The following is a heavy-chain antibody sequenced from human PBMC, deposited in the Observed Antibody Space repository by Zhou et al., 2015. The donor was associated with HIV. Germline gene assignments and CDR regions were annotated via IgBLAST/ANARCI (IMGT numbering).Heavy chain of an antibody. V-gene: IGHV1-69*06. CDR2: IIPMFNRA. Sequence: QVQLVQSGAEVKKPGSSVRVSCQASGGSFSNYAFSWVRQAPGQGLEWMGGIIPMFNRANYAQKFQGRVTITADRSTSTAYMELRSLRFEDTAMYYCARASDYSNLTPSDHWGQGTLVTVSS. CDR3: ARASDYSNLTPSDH. CDR1: GGSFSNYA. J-gene: IGHJ4*02. D-gene: IGHD4-11*01.